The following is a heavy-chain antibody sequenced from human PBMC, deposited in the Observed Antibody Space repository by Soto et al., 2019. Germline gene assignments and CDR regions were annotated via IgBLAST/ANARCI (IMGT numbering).Heavy chain of an antibody. CDR1: GFTFSSYA. D-gene: IGHD4-17*01. Sequence: GGSLRLSCAASGFTFSSYAMSWVRQAPGKGLEWVSAISGSGGSTYYADSVKGRFTISRDNSKNTLYLQMNSLRAEDTAVYYCAKDRGGYDYGVPQKTRSKARKDWYYYYGMDVWGQGTTVTVSS. CDR2: ISGSGGST. V-gene: IGHV3-23*01. J-gene: IGHJ6*02. CDR3: AKDRGGYDYGVPQKTRSKARKDWYYYYGMDV.